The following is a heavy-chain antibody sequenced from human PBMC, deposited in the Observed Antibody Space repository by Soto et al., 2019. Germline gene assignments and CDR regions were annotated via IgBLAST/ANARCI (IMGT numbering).Heavy chain of an antibody. D-gene: IGHD4-17*01. J-gene: IGHJ4*02. Sequence: EVQLLESGGGLVQPGGSLRLSCAASEFTFSSSAMGWVRQAPGKGLEWVSGIRGSVGSTYYADSVEGRFTISRDNSKNTLYLQMNSLRAEDTAVYYCEKDFYGDYPDYFGSWGQGTPVTVSS. V-gene: IGHV3-23*01. CDR3: EKDFYGDYPDYFGS. CDR1: EFTFSSSA. CDR2: IRGSVGST.